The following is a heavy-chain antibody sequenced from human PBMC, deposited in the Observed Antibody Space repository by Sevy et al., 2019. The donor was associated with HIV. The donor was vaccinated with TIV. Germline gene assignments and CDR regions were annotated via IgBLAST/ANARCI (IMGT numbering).Heavy chain of an antibody. CDR1: GFTFSTYG. V-gene: IGHV3-30*02. CDR3: AKVLHIVVVPAAIDYYYGMDV. D-gene: IGHD2-2*01. J-gene: IGHJ6*02. CDR2: IRFDGTIK. Sequence: GGSLRLSCAASGFTFSTYGMHWVRQAPGKGLEWVAFIRFDGTIKYYTDSVKGRLTISRDNSKNTRYLQMNSLRAEDTAVYFCAKVLHIVVVPAAIDYYYGMDVWGQGTTVTVSS.